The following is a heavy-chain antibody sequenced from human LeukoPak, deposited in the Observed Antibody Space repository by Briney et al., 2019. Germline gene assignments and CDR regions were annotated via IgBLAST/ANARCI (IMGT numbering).Heavy chain of an antibody. CDR3: ARCGSLPSWFDP. CDR2: IYYSGST. CDR1: GGSISSSNYY. V-gene: IGHV4-39*07. J-gene: IGHJ5*02. D-gene: IGHD1-26*01. Sequence: SETLSLTCTVSGGSISSSNYYWGRIRQPPGKGLEWIGSIYYSGSTYYNPSLKSRVTISVDTSKNQFSLKLSSVTAADTAVYYCARCGSLPSWFDPWGQGTLVTVSS.